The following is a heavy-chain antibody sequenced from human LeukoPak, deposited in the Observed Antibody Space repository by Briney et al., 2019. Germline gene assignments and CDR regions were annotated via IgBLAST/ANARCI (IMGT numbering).Heavy chain of an antibody. CDR1: GGSFSGYY. CDR3: ARVSAAGISYYYYYGMDV. J-gene: IGHJ6*02. Sequence: SETLSLTCAVYGGSFSGYYWSWIRQPPGEGLEWIGEINHSGSTNYNPSLKSRVTISVDTSKNQFSLKLSSVTAADTAVYYCARVSAAGISYYYYYGMDVWGHGTTVTVSS. CDR2: INHSGST. D-gene: IGHD6-13*01. V-gene: IGHV4-34*01.